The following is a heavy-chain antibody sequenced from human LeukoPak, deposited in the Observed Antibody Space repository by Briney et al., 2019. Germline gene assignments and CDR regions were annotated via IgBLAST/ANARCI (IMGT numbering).Heavy chain of an antibody. CDR2: ISAYNGKT. V-gene: IGHV1-18*01. Sequence: ASVKVSCKASGYTFTTYGISWVRQAPGQGLAWMGWISAYNGKTNYAQMLQGRVTVTTDTSTSTAYMELRSLRSDDTAVYYCARDQPRRWLDPWGQGTLVTVSS. CDR1: GYTFTTYG. CDR3: ARDQPRRWLDP. D-gene: IGHD1-14*01. J-gene: IGHJ5*02.